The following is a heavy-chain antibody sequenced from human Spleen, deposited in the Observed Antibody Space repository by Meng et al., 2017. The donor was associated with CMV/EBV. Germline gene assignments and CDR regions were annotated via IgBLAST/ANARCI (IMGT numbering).Heavy chain of an antibody. Sequence: GGSLRLSCSASGFKFSDYSMTWVRQTPGKGLEWVSTSSSSSSYIDYADSVKGRFTISRDNAKNSLYLQINSLRAEDTALYYCARVKSWGDLRHHDAFDIWGQGTMVTVSS. CDR2: SSSSSSYI. J-gene: IGHJ3*02. CDR1: GFKFSDYS. D-gene: IGHD3-16*01. CDR3: ARVKSWGDLRHHDAFDI. V-gene: IGHV3-21*04.